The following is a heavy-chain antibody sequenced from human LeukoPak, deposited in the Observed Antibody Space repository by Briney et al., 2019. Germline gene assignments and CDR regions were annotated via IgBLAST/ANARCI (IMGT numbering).Heavy chain of an antibody. CDR2: INHSGST. D-gene: IGHD5-12*01. Sequence: SETLSLTCAVYGGSFSGYYWSWIRQPPGKGLEWIGEINHSGSTNYNPSLKSRVTISVDTSKNQFSLKLSSVAAADTAVYYCARGGGGYDSKYYFDYWGQGTLVTASS. J-gene: IGHJ4*02. V-gene: IGHV4-34*01. CDR3: ARGGGGYDSKYYFDY. CDR1: GGSFSGYY.